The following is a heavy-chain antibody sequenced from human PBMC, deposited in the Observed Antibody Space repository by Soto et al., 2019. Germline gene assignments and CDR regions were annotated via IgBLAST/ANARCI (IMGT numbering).Heavy chain of an antibody. V-gene: IGHV3-30-3*01. Sequence: QVQLVESGGGVVQPGRSLRLSCAASGFTFSSYDMHWVRKAPGKGLEWVAVISYDGSNKYYADSVKGRFTISRDNSKNTLYLQMNSLRAEDTALYYCARSRSSSWYYYSGMDIWGQPTAVTVSS. CDR3: ARSRSSSWYYYSGMDI. CDR2: ISYDGSNK. D-gene: IGHD6-6*01. CDR1: GFTFSSYD. J-gene: IGHJ6*02.